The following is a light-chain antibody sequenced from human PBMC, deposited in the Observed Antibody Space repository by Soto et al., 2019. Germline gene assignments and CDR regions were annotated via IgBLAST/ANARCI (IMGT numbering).Light chain of an antibody. Sequence: DIQMTQSPSTLSASVGDRATITCRASQSNRYWLAWFEQKPGKAPRLLIYEASRLESGVPSRISGSGSGTEFTLTISSLQPDDFATYYCQQYTNYPWTFGQGTK. CDR3: QQYTNYPWT. J-gene: IGKJ1*01. CDR1: QSNRYW. CDR2: EAS. V-gene: IGKV1-5*03.